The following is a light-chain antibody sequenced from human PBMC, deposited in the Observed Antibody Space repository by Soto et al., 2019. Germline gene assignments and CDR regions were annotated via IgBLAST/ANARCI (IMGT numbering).Light chain of an antibody. J-gene: IGLJ1*01. CDR3: SSYTSSSSYV. Sequence: QSALTQPASVSDSPGQSITISCIGTSSDIGGFNHVSWHQQHPGKAPKLIIYDVSNRPSGVSNRFSGSKTGNTASLVISGLQAEDGADYYCSSYTSSSSYVFGSGTKLTVL. CDR1: SSDIGGFNH. CDR2: DVS. V-gene: IGLV2-14*03.